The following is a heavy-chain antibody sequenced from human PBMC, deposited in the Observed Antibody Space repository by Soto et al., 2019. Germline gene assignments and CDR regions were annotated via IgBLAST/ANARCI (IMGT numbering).Heavy chain of an antibody. Sequence: QVQLVESGGGVVQRGRSLRLSCAASGFTFSSYAMHWVRQAPGKGLEWVAVISYDGSNKYYADSVKGRFTISRDNSKNTLYLQMNSLRAEDTAVYYCARDRYCSGGSCYSSLRYWGQGTLVTVSS. J-gene: IGHJ4*02. CDR2: ISYDGSNK. D-gene: IGHD2-15*01. CDR3: ARDRYCSGGSCYSSLRY. V-gene: IGHV3-30-3*01. CDR1: GFTFSSYA.